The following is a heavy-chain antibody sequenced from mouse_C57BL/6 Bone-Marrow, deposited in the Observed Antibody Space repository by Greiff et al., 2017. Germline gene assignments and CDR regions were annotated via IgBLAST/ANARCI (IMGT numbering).Heavy chain of an antibody. J-gene: IGHJ2*01. CDR1: GYTFTNYW. Sequence: QVQLQQSGAELVRPGTSVKMSCKASGYTFTNYWIGWAKQRPGHGLEWIGDIYPGGGYTNYNEKFKGKAKLTADKSSSTAYMQFSSLTSEDSAIYYCTRLEPYYFGNWCQGTTLTVSS. CDR3: TRLEPYYFGN. CDR2: IYPGGGYT. V-gene: IGHV1-63*01.